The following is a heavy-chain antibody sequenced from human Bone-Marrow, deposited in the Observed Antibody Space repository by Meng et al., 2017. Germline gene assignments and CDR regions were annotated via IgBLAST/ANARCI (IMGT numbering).Heavy chain of an antibody. CDR3: ARDYYDSPGPFDY. Sequence: RVGWGGGGVQPGRSLRLSCAAFGFTFSSYGMHWVRQAPGKGLEWVAVVWYDGSNKYYADSVKGRFTISRDNSKNTLYLQMNSLRAEDTAIYYCARDYYDSPGPFDYWGQGTLVTVSS. CDR1: GFTFSSYG. V-gene: IGHV3-33*01. CDR2: VWYDGSNK. D-gene: IGHD3-22*01. J-gene: IGHJ4*02.